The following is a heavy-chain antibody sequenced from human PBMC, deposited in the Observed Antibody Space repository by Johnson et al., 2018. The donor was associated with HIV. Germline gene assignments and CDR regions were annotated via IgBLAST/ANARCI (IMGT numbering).Heavy chain of an antibody. Sequence: QVQLVESGGGVVQPGGSLRLSCAASGFTFSSYGMHWVRQAPGKGLEWVAFIRYDGSNKYYADSVKGRFTISRDNSKNTLDLQMNSLRAEDTALYYCARGVGGAGDDAFDIWGQGTMVTVSS. CDR3: ARGVGGAGDDAFDI. V-gene: IGHV3-30*02. CDR1: GFTFSSYG. J-gene: IGHJ3*02. D-gene: IGHD6-19*01. CDR2: IRYDGSNK.